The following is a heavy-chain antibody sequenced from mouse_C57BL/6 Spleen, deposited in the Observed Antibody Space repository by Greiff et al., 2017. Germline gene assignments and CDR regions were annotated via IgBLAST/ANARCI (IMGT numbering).Heavy chain of an antibody. CDR1: GYTFTDYY. J-gene: IGHJ4*01. V-gene: IGHV1-26*01. CDR3: ARTHLRDYYAMDY. CDR2: INPNNGGT. Sequence: VQLQQSGPELVKPGASVKISCKASGYTFTDYYMNWVKQSHGKSLEWIGDINPNNGGTSHNQKFKGKATLTVDKSSSTAYMELRSLTSEDSAVYYCARTHLRDYYAMDYWGQGTSVTVSS.